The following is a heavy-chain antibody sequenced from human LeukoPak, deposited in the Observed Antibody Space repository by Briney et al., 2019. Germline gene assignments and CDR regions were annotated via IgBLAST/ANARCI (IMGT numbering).Heavy chain of an antibody. Sequence: GGSLRLSCAASGFTFSDYYMSWIRQAPGKGLEWVSYISSSGSTIYYADSVKGRFTISRDNAKNSLYLQMNSLRAEDTGVYYCARDRLVTTGYHWFDPWGQGTLVTVSS. V-gene: IGHV3-11*01. CDR1: GFTFSDYY. D-gene: IGHD4-23*01. CDR3: ARDRLVTTGYHWFDP. CDR2: ISSSGSTI. J-gene: IGHJ5*02.